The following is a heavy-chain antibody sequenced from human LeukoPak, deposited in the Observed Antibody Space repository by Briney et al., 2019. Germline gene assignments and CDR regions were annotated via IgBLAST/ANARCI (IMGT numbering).Heavy chain of an antibody. CDR3: ARALSWTTESYYYMDV. J-gene: IGHJ6*03. CDR1: GYTCTSYD. Sequence: ASVKVSCKASGYTCTSYDINWVRQATGQGLEWIVWMNPHSGNTGYAQKFQGRVTMTKNTSITTAYMELSSLRSEDTAVYYCARALSWTTESYYYMDVWGKGTTVTVSS. D-gene: IGHD3/OR15-3a*01. CDR2: MNPHSGNT. V-gene: IGHV1-8*01.